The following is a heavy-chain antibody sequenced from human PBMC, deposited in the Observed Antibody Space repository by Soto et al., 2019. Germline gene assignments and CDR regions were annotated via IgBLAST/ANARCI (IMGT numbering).Heavy chain of an antibody. Sequence: PGGSLRLSCAASGFTFSSYAMSWVHQAPGKGLEWVSAISGSGGSTYYADSVKGRFTISRDNAKNSLYLQMNSLRAEDTAVYYCAREGYYSGYVSFDFWGQGTLVTVSS. J-gene: IGHJ4*02. CDR2: ISGSGGST. CDR1: GFTFSSYA. V-gene: IGHV3-23*01. D-gene: IGHD5-12*01. CDR3: AREGYYSGYVSFDF.